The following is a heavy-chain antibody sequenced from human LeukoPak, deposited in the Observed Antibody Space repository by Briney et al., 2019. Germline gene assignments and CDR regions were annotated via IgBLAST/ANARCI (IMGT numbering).Heavy chain of an antibody. CDR3: ASSRAPWAFDI. Sequence: PGGSLRLSCAASGLIVSSNYMSWVRQAPGKGLEWVSVIYSDGSTNYADSVKGRLTISRDNPKNTLYLQMNSLRAEDTAVYYCASSRAPWAFDIWGQGTMVTVSS. J-gene: IGHJ3*02. V-gene: IGHV3-53*01. CDR1: GLIVSSNY. CDR2: IYSDGST.